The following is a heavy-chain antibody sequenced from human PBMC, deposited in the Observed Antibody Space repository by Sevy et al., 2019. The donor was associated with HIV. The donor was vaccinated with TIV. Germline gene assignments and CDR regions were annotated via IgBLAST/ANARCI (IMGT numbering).Heavy chain of an antibody. D-gene: IGHD2-15*01. J-gene: IGHJ5*02. CDR1: GFTFNDYA. V-gene: IGHV3-30-3*01. Sequence: GGSLRLSCAASGFTFNDYALHWVRQAPGKGLEWVAIISSDGDNTYYADTVKGRFTISRDNSKNTVYLQMNILRAEDTAFYYCVGAPYRNIRYCSGNNCFYNWFDPWGQGTLVTVSS. CDR2: ISSDGDNT. CDR3: VGAPYRNIRYCSGNNCFYNWFDP.